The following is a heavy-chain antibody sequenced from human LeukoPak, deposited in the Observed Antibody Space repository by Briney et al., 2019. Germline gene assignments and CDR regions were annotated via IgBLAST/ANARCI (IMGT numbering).Heavy chain of an antibody. CDR3: GRETIAATGTSVFFDY. CDR1: GGSFSGYY. CDR2: INHSGST. D-gene: IGHD6-13*01. J-gene: IGHJ4*02. Sequence: SETLSLTCAVYGGSFSGYYWSWIRQPPGKGLEWIGEINHSGSTNYNPSLKSRVTISVDTSKIQFSLKLTSMTAADTAVYYCGRETIAATGTSVFFDYWGQGTLVTVS. V-gene: IGHV4-34*01.